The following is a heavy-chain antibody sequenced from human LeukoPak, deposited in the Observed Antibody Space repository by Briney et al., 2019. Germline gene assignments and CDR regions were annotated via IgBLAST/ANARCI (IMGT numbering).Heavy chain of an antibody. CDR2: INHSGST. Sequence: SETLSLTCAVYGGSFSGYYWSWIRQPPGKGLEWIGEINHSGSTNHNPSLKSRVTISVDTSKNQFSLKLSSVTAADTAVYYCARLDCTNGVCYTGGFDPWGQGTLVTVSS. D-gene: IGHD2-8*01. CDR3: ARLDCTNGVCYTGGFDP. V-gene: IGHV4-34*01. CDR1: GGSFSGYY. J-gene: IGHJ5*02.